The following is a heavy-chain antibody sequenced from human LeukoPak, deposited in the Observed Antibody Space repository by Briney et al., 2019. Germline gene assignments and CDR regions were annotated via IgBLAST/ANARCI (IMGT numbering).Heavy chain of an antibody. CDR2: IYYSGST. D-gene: IGHD3-16*02. J-gene: IGHJ5*02. CDR1: GGSINTYY. CDR3: ARKKYDYVWGSYRYHWFDP. V-gene: IGHV4-59*08. Sequence: SETLSLTCTVSGGSINTYYWSWIRQPPGKGLEWIGYIYYSGSTNYNPSLKSRVTISVDTSKNQFSPKLSSVTAPDTAVYYCARKKYDYVWGSYRYHWFDPWGQGTLVTVSS.